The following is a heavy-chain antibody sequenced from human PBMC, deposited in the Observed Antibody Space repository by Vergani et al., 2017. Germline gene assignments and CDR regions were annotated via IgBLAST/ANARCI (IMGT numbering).Heavy chain of an antibody. Sequence: QVQLVESGGGVVQPGRSLRLSCAASGFTFSSYAMHWVRQAPGKGLVWVAVISYDGSNKYYADPVKGRFTISRDNSKNTLYLQMNSLRAEDTAVYYCARAPTAVTTSGGYYYYYMDVWGKGTTVTVSS. CDR2: ISYDGSNK. D-gene: IGHD4-17*01. J-gene: IGHJ6*03. CDR3: ARAPTAVTTSGGYYYYYMDV. CDR1: GFTFSSYA. V-gene: IGHV3-30-3*01.